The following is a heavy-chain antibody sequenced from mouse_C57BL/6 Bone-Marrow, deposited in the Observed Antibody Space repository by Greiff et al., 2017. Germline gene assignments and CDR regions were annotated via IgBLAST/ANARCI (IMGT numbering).Heavy chain of an antibody. V-gene: IGHV1-62-2*01. Sequence: QVQLQQSGAELVKPGASVKLSCKASGYTFTEYTIHWVKQRSGQGLEWIGWFYPGSGSIKYNEKFKDKATLTADKSSSTVYMELSRLTSEDSAVYFCARHESYGNYVDYYAMDYWGQGTSVTVSS. CDR1: GYTFTEYT. J-gene: IGHJ4*01. D-gene: IGHD2-1*01. CDR2: FYPGSGSI. CDR3: ARHESYGNYVDYYAMDY.